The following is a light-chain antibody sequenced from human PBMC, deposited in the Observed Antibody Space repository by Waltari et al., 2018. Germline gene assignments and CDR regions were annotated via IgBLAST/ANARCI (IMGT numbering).Light chain of an antibody. V-gene: IGKV1-16*01. J-gene: IGKJ2*03. Sequence: DIQITQSPSSLSASVRDTVTITCRASQGINSYLAWYQQKPGKAPKPLIYYASNLESGVPSRFSGSGSGTEFTLTISSLQPEDFATYYCQQYNSAPYSFGQGTKVEIK. CDR3: QQYNSAPYS. CDR2: YAS. CDR1: QGINSY.